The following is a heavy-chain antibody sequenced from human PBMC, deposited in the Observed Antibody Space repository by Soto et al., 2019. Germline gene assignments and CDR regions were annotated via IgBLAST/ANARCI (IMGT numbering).Heavy chain of an antibody. J-gene: IGHJ5*02. CDR2: IYYSGST. CDR3: ARGHYYGSGPLGWFDP. CDR1: GGSISSGGYY. V-gene: IGHV4-31*03. D-gene: IGHD3-10*01. Sequence: QVQLQESGPGLVKPSQTLSLTCTVSGGSISSGGYYWSWIRQHPGKGLEWIGYIYYSGSTYYNPSLKSRVTIAVDPSKNQFSLKLSSVTAADTAVYYCARGHYYGSGPLGWFDPWGQGTLVTVSS.